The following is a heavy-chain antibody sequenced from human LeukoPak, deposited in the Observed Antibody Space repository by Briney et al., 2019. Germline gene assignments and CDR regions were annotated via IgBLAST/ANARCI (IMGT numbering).Heavy chain of an antibody. CDR1: GGSFSGYY. CDR2: INHSGST. Sequence: PSETLSLTCAVYGGSFSGYYWSWIRQPPGKGLEWIGEINHSGSTNYNLSLKSRVTISVDTSKNQFSLKLSSVTAADTAVYYCARGDPVDYWGQGTLVTVSS. J-gene: IGHJ4*02. V-gene: IGHV4-34*01. CDR3: ARGDPVDY.